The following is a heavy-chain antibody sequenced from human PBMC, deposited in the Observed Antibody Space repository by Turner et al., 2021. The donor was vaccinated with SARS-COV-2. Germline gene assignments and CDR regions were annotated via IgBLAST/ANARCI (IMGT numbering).Heavy chain of an antibody. CDR3: ARLGIGTWNMVTN. V-gene: IGHV4-59*08. CDR1: GGSISGYY. J-gene: IGHJ4*02. CDR2: IYHTGNT. D-gene: IGHD2-21*02. Sequence: QVQLQESGPGLVKPSETLSLTCTVSGGSISGYYWSWIRQPPGKGLEWIGYIYHTGNTNYNTSLRGRAIMSVDTSENQFSLKLTSVTAADTAVYHCARLGIGTWNMVTNWSQGTLVTVSS.